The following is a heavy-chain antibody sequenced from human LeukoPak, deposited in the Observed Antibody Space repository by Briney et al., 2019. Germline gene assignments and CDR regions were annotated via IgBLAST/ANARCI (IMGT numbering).Heavy chain of an antibody. D-gene: IGHD3-10*01. J-gene: IGHJ4*02. CDR1: GFTFSSYA. CDR2: ISGSGGST. CDR3: AKDVPYGSWAPSFDY. V-gene: IGHV3-23*01. Sequence: GGSLRLSCAASGFTFSSYAMSWVRQAPGKGLEWVSAISGSGGSTYYADSVKGRFTVSRDNSKNTLYLQMNSLRAEDTAVYYCAKDVPYGSWAPSFDYWGQGTLVTVSS.